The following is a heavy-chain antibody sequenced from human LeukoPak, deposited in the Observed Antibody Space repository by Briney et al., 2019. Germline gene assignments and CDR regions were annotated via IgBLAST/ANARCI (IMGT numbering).Heavy chain of an antibody. D-gene: IGHD4-17*01. CDR2: IYYTGST. J-gene: IGHJ4*02. V-gene: IGHV4-59*08. Sequence: SETLSLTCSVSGGSISSYYWSWMRQPPGKGLEWIGYIYYTGSTNYNPSLKSRVTISVDTSKNQFSLKLSSVTAADTAVYYCARLGGYGDYDLGYWGQGTLVTVSS. CDR3: ARLGGYGDYDLGY. CDR1: GGSISSYY.